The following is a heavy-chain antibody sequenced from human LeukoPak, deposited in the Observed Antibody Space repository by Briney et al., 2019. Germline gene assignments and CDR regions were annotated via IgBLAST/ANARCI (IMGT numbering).Heavy chain of an antibody. Sequence: GGSLRLSCAASGFTFSSYSMNWVRQAPGKGLEWVSSISSSSSYISYADSVKGRFTISRDNAKNSLYLQMNNLRVEDTAVYYCARGRPLFEDYWGQGTLVTVPS. CDR1: GFTFSSYS. V-gene: IGHV3-21*01. D-gene: IGHD3-10*02. CDR3: ARGRPLFEDY. CDR2: ISSSSSYI. J-gene: IGHJ4*02.